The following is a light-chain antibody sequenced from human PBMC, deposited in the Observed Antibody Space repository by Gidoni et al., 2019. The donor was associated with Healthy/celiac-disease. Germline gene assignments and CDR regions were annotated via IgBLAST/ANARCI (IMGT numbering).Light chain of an antibody. J-gene: IGKJ4*01. CDR1: PSISSW. Sequence: DIQMTQSPSTLSAAVGDRVTITCRASPSISSWLAWYQQKPGNAPKLLIYKASSLESGVPSRFSGSGSGTEFTLTISSLQPDDFATYYCQQYNSYPLTFGGGTKVEIK. V-gene: IGKV1-5*03. CDR3: QQYNSYPLT. CDR2: KAS.